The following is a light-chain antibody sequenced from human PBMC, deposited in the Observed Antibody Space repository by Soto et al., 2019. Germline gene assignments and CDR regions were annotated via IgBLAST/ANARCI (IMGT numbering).Light chain of an antibody. CDR1: SSNIGSNT. CDR2: SND. Sequence: QSVLTQPPSASGTPGQRVTISCSGSSSNIGSNTVNWYQQIPGTAPKLLIYSNDQRPSGVPDRFSGSKSGTSASLAISGLQSEDEADYYCAAWDDSLNGVVFGGGTKPPS. V-gene: IGLV1-44*01. CDR3: AAWDDSLNGVV. J-gene: IGLJ2*01.